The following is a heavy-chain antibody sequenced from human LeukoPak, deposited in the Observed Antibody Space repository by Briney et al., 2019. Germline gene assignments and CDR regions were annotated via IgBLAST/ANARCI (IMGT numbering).Heavy chain of an antibody. Sequence: GGSLRLSCAASGFTFSDQSMNWVRQAPGKGLEWVSSISSSSLHIFYADSVKGRFTISRDNAKNSLYLQMNNLRAEDTAVYYCVGPDSQFDCWGQGTLVTVSS. CDR1: GFTFSDQS. J-gene: IGHJ4*02. V-gene: IGHV3-21*01. CDR2: ISSSSLHI. D-gene: IGHD3-10*01. CDR3: VGPDSQFDC.